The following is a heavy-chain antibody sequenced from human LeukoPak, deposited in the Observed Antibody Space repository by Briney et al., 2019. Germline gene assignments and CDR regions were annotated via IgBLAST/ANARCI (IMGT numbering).Heavy chain of an antibody. J-gene: IGHJ3*02. CDR1: GGSISSYY. D-gene: IGHD2-15*01. CDR2: IYTSGST. Sequence: SETLSLTCTVSGGSISSYYGSWIRQPAGKGLEWIGRIYTSGSTNYTPSLKRRVTTSVHTTTNQSSLKLSSVTAADTAVYYCARDKGYCSGGSFYSSDDAFDIWGQGTMVTVSS. V-gene: IGHV4-4*07. CDR3: ARDKGYCSGGSFYSSDDAFDI.